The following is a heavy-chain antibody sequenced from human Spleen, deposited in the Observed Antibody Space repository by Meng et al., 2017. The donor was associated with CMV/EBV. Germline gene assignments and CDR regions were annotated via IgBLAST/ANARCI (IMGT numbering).Heavy chain of an antibody. V-gene: IGHV3-30-3*01. D-gene: IGHD3-3*01. Sequence: GESLKISCAASGLTFSSYAMHWVRQAPGKGLEWVAVISYDGTNKYYADSVKGRFTISRDNAKNSLYLQMNSLRAEDTALYYCAKDAYYDFWSGYPPFDYWGQGTLVTVSS. CDR3: AKDAYYDFWSGYPPFDY. J-gene: IGHJ4*02. CDR2: ISYDGTNK. CDR1: GLTFSSYA.